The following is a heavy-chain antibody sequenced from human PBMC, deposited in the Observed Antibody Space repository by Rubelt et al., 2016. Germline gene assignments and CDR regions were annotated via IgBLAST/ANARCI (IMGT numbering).Heavy chain of an antibody. D-gene: IGHD1-14*01. Sequence: QVQLQQWGAGLLKPSETLSLTCAVYGGSFSGYYWSWIRQPPGKGLEWIGEINHSGSTNYNPSLKSRVTISVDTSKNQFSLKLSSVTAADTDVYYCARDRGPEQKPGSSPPRYWGQGTLVTVSS. CDR1: GGSFSGYY. CDR3: ARDRGPEQKPGSSPPRY. V-gene: IGHV4-34*01. CDR2: INHSGST. J-gene: IGHJ4*02.